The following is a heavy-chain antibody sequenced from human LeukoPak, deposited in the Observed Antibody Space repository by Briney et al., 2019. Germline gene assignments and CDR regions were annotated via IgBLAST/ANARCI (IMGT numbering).Heavy chain of an antibody. Sequence: ASVKVSCKASGYTFTDYYMHCVRQAPGQGLEWMGMIDPSAGSTSYAQKFQGRVTMTRDTSISTAYMELSRLRSDDTAVYYCAKAKNYYYMDVWGKGTTVTVSS. J-gene: IGHJ6*03. CDR3: AKAKNYYYMDV. CDR1: GYTFTDYY. V-gene: IGHV1-2*02. CDR2: IDPSAGST.